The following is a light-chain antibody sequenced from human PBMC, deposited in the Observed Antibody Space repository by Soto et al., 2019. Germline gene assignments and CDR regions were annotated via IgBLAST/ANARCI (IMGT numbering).Light chain of an antibody. J-gene: IGKJ2*01. CDR3: VQSTHWPMT. V-gene: IGKV2-30*01. CDR2: KVS. CDR1: QSLVYSDGDTY. Sequence: DVVMTQSPLSLPVTLGQPASISCRSSQSLVYSDGDTYLTWLHQRPGQSPRRLIYKVSNRDSGVPDRFSRSGSGTDFSLKISRVEAEDLGVYYCVQSTHWPMTFGQGTRLEIK.